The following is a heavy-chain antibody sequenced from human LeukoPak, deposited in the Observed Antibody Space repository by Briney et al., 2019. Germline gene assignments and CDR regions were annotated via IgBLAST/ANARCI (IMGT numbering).Heavy chain of an antibody. CDR3: ARDGGAEDYDSSGYRVGVFDY. D-gene: IGHD3-22*01. Sequence: ASVKVSCKASGYSFTSHYMYWVRQAPGEGLEWMGIINPRGGSTSYPQKFQGRVTMTRDTSTSTVYMELSSLRSEDTAVYYCARDGGAEDYDSSGYRVGVFDYWGQGTLVTVSS. J-gene: IGHJ4*02. CDR2: INPRGGST. CDR1: GYSFTSHY. V-gene: IGHV1-46*01.